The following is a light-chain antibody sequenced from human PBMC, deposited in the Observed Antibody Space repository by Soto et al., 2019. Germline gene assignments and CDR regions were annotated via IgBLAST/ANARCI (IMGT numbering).Light chain of an antibody. CDR2: GNN. J-gene: IGLJ2*01. Sequence: QSVLTQPPSVSGAPGQRVTISCTGSSSNIGPGYDVHWYQQLPGTAPKVLIYGNNNRPAGVPDRFSGSKSGTSASLAITGLQAEDEGDYCCQSYDSSLRDVVFGGGTKLTVL. CDR1: SSNIGPGYD. V-gene: IGLV1-40*01. CDR3: QSYDSSLRDVV.